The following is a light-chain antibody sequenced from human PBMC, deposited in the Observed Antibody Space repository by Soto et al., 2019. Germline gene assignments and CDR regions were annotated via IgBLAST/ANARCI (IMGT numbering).Light chain of an antibody. J-gene: IGLJ2*01. V-gene: IGLV2-23*02. CDR2: EVN. CDR3: CSYAGGNTLI. Sequence: QSVLTQPASVSGSPGQSITISCTGTPGDVGSYDLVSWYQQYPGKAPKLIIYEVNKRPSGVSNRFSGAKSGNTASLTISGLQTEDEADYDCCSYAGGNTLIFGGGTKVTVL. CDR1: PGDVGSYDL.